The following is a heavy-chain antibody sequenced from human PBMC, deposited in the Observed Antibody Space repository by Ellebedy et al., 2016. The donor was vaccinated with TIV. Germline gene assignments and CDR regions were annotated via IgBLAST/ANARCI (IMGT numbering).Heavy chain of an antibody. Sequence: GESLKISCAVSGFSVSSNYLSWVRQAPGKGLEWVSTIYSDGSTYYAASVRGRFTISRDNSKNTLYLQMKSLRADDTAVYYCANNWVVRGEGWNNGMDVWGQGTTVTVSS. V-gene: IGHV3-66*01. J-gene: IGHJ6*02. CDR1: GFSVSSNY. CDR3: ANNWVVRGEGWNNGMDV. CDR2: IYSDGST. D-gene: IGHD3-10*01.